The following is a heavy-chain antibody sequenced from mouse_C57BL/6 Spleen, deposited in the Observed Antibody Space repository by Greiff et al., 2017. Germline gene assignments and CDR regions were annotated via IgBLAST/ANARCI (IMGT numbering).Heavy chain of an antibody. J-gene: IGHJ4*01. Sequence: QVQLQQSGAELMKPGASVKLSCKATGYPFTGYWLEWVKQRPGHGLEWIGEILPGSGSTNYNEKFKGKATFTADTSTDTAYMQLSRLTTEDSAIYYCARRGTTVGRYCAMDYWGQGTSVTVSS. V-gene: IGHV1-9*01. CDR1: GYPFTGYW. CDR3: ARRGTTVGRYCAMDY. D-gene: IGHD1-1*01. CDR2: ILPGSGST.